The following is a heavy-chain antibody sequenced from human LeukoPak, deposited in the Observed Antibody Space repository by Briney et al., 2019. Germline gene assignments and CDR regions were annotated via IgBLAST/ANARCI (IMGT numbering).Heavy chain of an antibody. CDR2: INSDGSST. Sequence: GGSLRLSCAASGFTFSSYWMRWVRQAPGKGLVWVSRINSDGSSTSYADSVKGRFTISRDNAKNTLYLQMNSLRAEDTAVYYCARDKYYYGSGSSNWFDPWGQGTLVTVSS. CDR1: GFTFSSYW. V-gene: IGHV3-74*01. J-gene: IGHJ5*02. CDR3: ARDKYYYGSGSSNWFDP. D-gene: IGHD3-10*01.